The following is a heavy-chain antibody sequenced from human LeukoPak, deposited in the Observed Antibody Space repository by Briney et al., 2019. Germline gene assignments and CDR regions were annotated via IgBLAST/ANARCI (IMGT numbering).Heavy chain of an antibody. Sequence: GGSLRLSCAASGFTVSSSYAMSWVRQAPGKGLEWVSSISGNGGTTYYADFVKGRFTIPRDNSKNTLYLQMNSLRAEDTAIYYCAKDSVGSTIRGFFYYMDVWGKGTTVTVSS. CDR2: ISGNGGTT. CDR1: GFTVSSSYA. J-gene: IGHJ6*03. V-gene: IGHV3-23*01. CDR3: AKDSVGSTIRGFFYYMDV. D-gene: IGHD5/OR15-5a*01.